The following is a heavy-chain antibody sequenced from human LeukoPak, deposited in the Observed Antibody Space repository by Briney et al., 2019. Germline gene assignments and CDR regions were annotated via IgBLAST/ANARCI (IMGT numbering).Heavy chain of an antibody. CDR1: GFTFSSYA. CDR3: AKPKLWFGELPIYYMDV. V-gene: IGHV3-23*01. J-gene: IGHJ6*03. CDR2: ISGSGGST. Sequence: QSGGSLRLSCAASGFTFSSYAMSWVRQAPGKGLEWVSAISGSGGSTYYADSVKGRFTISRDNSKNTLYLQMNSLRAEDTAVYYCAKPKLWFGELPIYYMDVWGKGTTVTVSS. D-gene: IGHD3-10*01.